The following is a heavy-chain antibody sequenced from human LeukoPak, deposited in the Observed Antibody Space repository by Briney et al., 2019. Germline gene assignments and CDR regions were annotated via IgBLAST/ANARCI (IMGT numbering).Heavy chain of an antibody. J-gene: IGHJ4*02. CDR3: ARDPRHYYDSSGYQRFDY. D-gene: IGHD3-22*01. CDR1: GYTFTGYY. CDR2: INPNSGGT. Sequence: GASVKVSRKASGYTFTGYYMHWVRQAPGQGLEWMGWINPNSGGTNYAQKFQGRVTMTRDTSISTAYMELSRLRSDDTAVYYCARDPRHYYDSSGYQRFDYWGQGTLVTVSS. V-gene: IGHV1-2*02.